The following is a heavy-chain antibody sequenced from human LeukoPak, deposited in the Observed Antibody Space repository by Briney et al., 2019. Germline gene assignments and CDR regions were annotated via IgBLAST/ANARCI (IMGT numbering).Heavy chain of an antibody. Sequence: ASVKVSCKASGYTFTGYYMHWVRQAPGQGLEWMGWINPNSGGTNYAQKFQGRVTMTRDTSTSTVYMELSSLRSEDTAVYYCARDLGYYDSSGYVPHFDYWGQGTLVTVSS. V-gene: IGHV1-2*02. CDR1: GYTFTGYY. CDR2: INPNSGGT. J-gene: IGHJ4*02. CDR3: ARDLGYYDSSGYVPHFDY. D-gene: IGHD3-22*01.